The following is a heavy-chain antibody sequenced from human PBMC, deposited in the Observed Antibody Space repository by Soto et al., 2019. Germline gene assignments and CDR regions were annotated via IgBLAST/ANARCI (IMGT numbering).Heavy chain of an antibody. CDR3: AKDLGYCSGGSCHYYYYYYMDV. CDR2: ISGSGGNT. J-gene: IGHJ6*03. D-gene: IGHD2-15*01. CDR1: GFTFRSYA. V-gene: IGHV3-23*01. Sequence: PGGSLRLSCAASGFTFRSYAMSWVRQAPGKGLEWVSSISGSGGNTYYADSVKDRFTISRDNSKNTLYLQMNRLRAEDTAVYYCAKDLGYCSGGSCHYYYYYYMDVWGKGTTVTVSS.